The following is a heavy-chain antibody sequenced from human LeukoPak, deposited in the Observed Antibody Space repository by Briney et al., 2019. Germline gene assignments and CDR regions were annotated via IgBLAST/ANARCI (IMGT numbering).Heavy chain of an antibody. D-gene: IGHD6-13*01. CDR2: ISGTGANT. V-gene: IGHV3-23*01. J-gene: IGHJ5*02. Sequence: GGSLRLSCAASGFTFSSYGMSWVRQAPGKGLEWVSTISGTGANTYYADSVKGRFTVSRDNSKRTLYLQMNSLRVEDAAVYYCPKRRYDTSSLDWFDPWGQGTLVTVSS. CDR3: PKRRYDTSSLDWFDP. CDR1: GFTFSSYG.